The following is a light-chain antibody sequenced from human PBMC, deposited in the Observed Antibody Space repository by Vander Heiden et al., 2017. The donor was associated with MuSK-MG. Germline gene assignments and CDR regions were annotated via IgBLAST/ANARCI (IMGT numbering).Light chain of an antibody. Sequence: EIQMTQWPSSVSASVGDRVTITGRASQSTSNYLNWYQQKPGNAPKLLIYSASSLQSGVPSRFSGSGSGTDFTLTISRLQPEDFATYYCQQSDSTPRPFGQGTQVEIK. V-gene: IGKV1-39*01. CDR3: QQSDSTPRP. CDR2: SAS. J-gene: IGKJ1*01. CDR1: QSTSNY.